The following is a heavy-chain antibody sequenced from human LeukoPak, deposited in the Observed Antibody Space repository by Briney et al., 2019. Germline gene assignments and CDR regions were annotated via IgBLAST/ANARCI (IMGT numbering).Heavy chain of an antibody. CDR3: ARDGYSSGWGTLGY. J-gene: IGHJ4*02. Sequence: GGSLRLSCAASGFTVSSNYMSWVRQAPGKGLEWVSVIYSTGRTYYADSVKGRFTISRDNSKNTLYLQMNSLRAEDTAVYYCARDGYSSGWGTLGYWGQGTLVTVSS. V-gene: IGHV3-66*03. CDR1: GFTVSSNY. CDR2: IYSTGRT. D-gene: IGHD6-19*01.